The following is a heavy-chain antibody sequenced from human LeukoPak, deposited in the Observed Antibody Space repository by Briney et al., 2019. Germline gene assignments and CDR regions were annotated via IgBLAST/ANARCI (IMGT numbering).Heavy chain of an antibody. D-gene: IGHD1-1*01. CDR3: ATGTIYY. Sequence: PGGSLRLSCAASGSTFSNYEVNWVRQAPGKGLEWVSYISTSGSTIYYADSVKGRFTISRDNAKNSVYLQMNSLRAEDTADYYCATGTIYYWGQGALVTVSS. V-gene: IGHV3-48*03. CDR2: ISTSGSTI. J-gene: IGHJ4*02. CDR1: GSTFSNYE.